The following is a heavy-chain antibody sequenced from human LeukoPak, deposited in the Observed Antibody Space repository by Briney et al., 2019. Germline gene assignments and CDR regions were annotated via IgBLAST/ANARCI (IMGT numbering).Heavy chain of an antibody. CDR3: ARGHSYGYAYYYDSSGYYFDN. CDR1: GGSISSYY. J-gene: IGHJ4*02. V-gene: IGHV4-4*07. CDR2: ICTSGST. D-gene: IGHD3-22*01. Sequence: SETLSLTCTVSGGSISSYYWSWIRQSAGKGLEWIGHICTSGSTNYNPSLKSRVTMSVDTSKNQFSLKLNSVTAADTAVYYCARGHSYGYAYYYDSSGYYFDNWGQGTLVTVSS.